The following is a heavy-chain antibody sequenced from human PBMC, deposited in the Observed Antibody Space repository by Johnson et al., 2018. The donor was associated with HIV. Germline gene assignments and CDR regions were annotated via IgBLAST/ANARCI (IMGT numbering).Heavy chain of an antibody. J-gene: IGHJ3*02. CDR1: GYTFSHYW. CDR3: ARKGDAFDI. Sequence: MLLVESGGGLVQPGGSLRLSCVGSGYTFSHYWMSWVRQAPGKGLEWVANINQDGSETYCLDSVKDRFTISRDNAKKFLYLQMTSLRAEDTAIYYCARKGDAFDIWGQGTLATVSS. V-gene: IGHV3-7*05. CDR2: INQDGSET.